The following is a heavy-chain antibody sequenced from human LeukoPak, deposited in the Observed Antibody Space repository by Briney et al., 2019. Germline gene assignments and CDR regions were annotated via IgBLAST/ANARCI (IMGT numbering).Heavy chain of an antibody. V-gene: IGHV4-34*01. CDR1: GGSFSGYY. CDR2: INHSGST. J-gene: IGHJ4*02. CDR3: ARGPTLRFWSGYYGY. Sequence: SETLSLTCAVYGGSFSGYYWSWIRQPPGKGLEWIGEINHSGSTNYNSSLKSRVTISVDTSKNQFSLKLSSVTAADTAVYYCARGPTLRFWSGYYGYWGQGTLVTVSS. D-gene: IGHD3-3*01.